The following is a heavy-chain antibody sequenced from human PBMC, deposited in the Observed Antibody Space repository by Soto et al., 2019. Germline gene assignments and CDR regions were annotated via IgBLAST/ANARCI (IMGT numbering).Heavy chain of an antibody. CDR2: IYPGDSDT. D-gene: IGHD2-21*01. Sequence: PGESLKISCKGSGYSFTSYWIGWVRQMPGKGLEWMGIIYPGDSDTRYSPSFQGQVTISADKSISTAYLQWSSLKASDTAMYYCARLVSPIVVVIVGYFDYWGQGTLVTVSS. CDR1: GYSFTSYW. J-gene: IGHJ4*02. CDR3: ARLVSPIVVVIVGYFDY. V-gene: IGHV5-51*01.